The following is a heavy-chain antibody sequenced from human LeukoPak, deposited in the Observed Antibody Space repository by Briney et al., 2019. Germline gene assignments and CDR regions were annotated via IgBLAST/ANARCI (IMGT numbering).Heavy chain of an antibody. D-gene: IGHD1-26*01. CDR3: ARDMSGSYLYYYYGMDV. V-gene: IGHV4-31*03. CDR2: IYYSGST. Sequence: SQTLSLTCTVSGGSISSGGYYWSWIRQHPGKGLEWIGYIYYSGSTYYNPSLKSRVTISVDTSKNQFSLKLSSVTAVDTAVYYCARDMSGSYLYYYYGMDVWGQGTTVTVSS. J-gene: IGHJ6*02. CDR1: GGSISSGGYY.